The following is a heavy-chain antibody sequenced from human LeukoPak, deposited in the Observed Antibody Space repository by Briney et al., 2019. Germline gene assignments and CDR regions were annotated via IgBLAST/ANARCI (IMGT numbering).Heavy chain of an antibody. CDR3: ATSRSGYSYGYPLDY. J-gene: IGHJ4*02. CDR2: IYPGDSDT. CDR1: GYSFTNYW. D-gene: IGHD5-18*01. V-gene: IGHV5-51*01. Sequence: GESLKISCKGSGYSFTNYWIGWVRQLPEKLLEWMGIIYPGDSDTRYSPSFQGQVAISAARSINTAYLQWSSLRASNSAMYYCATSRSGYSYGYPLDYWGQGTLVAVSS.